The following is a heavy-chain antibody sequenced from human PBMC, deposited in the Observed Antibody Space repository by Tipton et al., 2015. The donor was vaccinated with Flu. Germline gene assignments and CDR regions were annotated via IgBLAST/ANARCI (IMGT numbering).Heavy chain of an antibody. V-gene: IGHV1-18*01. D-gene: IGHD1-1*01. J-gene: IGHJ6*02. CDR1: GYTFTSYG. CDR3: ARVLAQDRWNDYGMDV. Sequence: QVQLVQSGAEVKKPGASVKVSCKASGYTFTSYGISWVRQAPGQELEWMGWISADNGNTNYAQKLQGRVTMTTDTSTSTAYMERRSLRSDDTAVYYCARVLAQDRWNDYGMDVWGQGTTGTVSS. CDR2: ISADNGNT.